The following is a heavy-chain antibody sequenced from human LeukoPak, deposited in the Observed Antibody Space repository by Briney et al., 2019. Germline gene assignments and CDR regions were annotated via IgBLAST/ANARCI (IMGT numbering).Heavy chain of an antibody. CDR2: INPNSGGT. CDR3: ARDSITIFGVVIPYYFDY. J-gene: IGHJ4*02. D-gene: IGHD3-3*01. Sequence: ASVKVSCKASGYTFTGYYMHWVRQAPGQGLEWMGWINPNSGGTNYAQKFQGRVTMTRDTSISTAYMELSRLRSDDTAVYYCARDSITIFGVVIPYYFDYWGQGTLVTVSS. CDR1: GYTFTGYY. V-gene: IGHV1-2*02.